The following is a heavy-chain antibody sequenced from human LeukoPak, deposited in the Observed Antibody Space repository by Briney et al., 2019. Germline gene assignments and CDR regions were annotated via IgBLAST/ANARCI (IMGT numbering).Heavy chain of an antibody. CDR1: GYTFTNYG. D-gene: IGHD6-19*01. Sequence: GASVTVSFKASGYTFTNYGISWVGQAPGQGLEWMGWISAYNGNTNYAQKLQGRVTMTTDTSTSTAYMELRSLRSDDTAVYYCAREVWAGSGWVDYWGQGTLVTVSS. CDR3: AREVWAGSGWVDY. CDR2: ISAYNGNT. V-gene: IGHV1-18*01. J-gene: IGHJ4*02.